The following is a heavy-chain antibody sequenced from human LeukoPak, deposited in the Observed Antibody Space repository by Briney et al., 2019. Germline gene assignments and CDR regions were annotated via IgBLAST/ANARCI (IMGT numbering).Heavy chain of an antibody. CDR2: IASDGSST. V-gene: IGHV3-74*01. Sequence: GGSLRLSCAASGFTFSSYRMNWVRQAPGKGLVWVSRIASDGSSTTYADSVKGRFSISRDNAKNTLYLQMNSLGVEDTAVYYCARGRPHGNDYWGQGTLVTVSS. J-gene: IGHJ4*02. CDR3: ARGRPHGNDY. D-gene: IGHD4-23*01. CDR1: GFTFSSYR.